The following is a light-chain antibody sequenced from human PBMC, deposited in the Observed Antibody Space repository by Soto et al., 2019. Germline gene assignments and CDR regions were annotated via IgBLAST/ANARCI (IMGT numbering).Light chain of an antibody. Sequence: QSALTQPASVSGSPGQSITISCTGTSSDVGDYHYVSWYQQHPGKAPKLIIYGVSNRPSGISNRFSGSKSGNTASLTISGLQAEDEADYYRSSYTSTNTLVFGGGTKVTVL. J-gene: IGLJ2*01. V-gene: IGLV2-14*01. CDR3: SSYTSTNTLV. CDR1: SSDVGDYHY. CDR2: GVS.